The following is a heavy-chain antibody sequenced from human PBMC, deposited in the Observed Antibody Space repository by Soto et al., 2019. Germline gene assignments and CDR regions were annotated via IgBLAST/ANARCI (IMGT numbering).Heavy chain of an antibody. CDR1: GGSISSGGYS. CDR2: IYHSGST. Sequence: SETLSLTCAVSGGSISSGGYSWSWIRQPPGKGLEWIGYIYHSGSTYYNPSLKSRVTISVDRSKNQFSLKLSSVTAADTAVYYCARVSAAGGWFDPWGQGTLVTVSS. J-gene: IGHJ5*02. CDR3: ARVSAAGGWFDP. D-gene: IGHD6-13*01. V-gene: IGHV4-30-2*01.